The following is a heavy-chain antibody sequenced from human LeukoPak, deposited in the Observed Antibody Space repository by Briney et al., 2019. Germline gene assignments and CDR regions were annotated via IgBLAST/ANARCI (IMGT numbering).Heavy chain of an antibody. V-gene: IGHV4-4*02. D-gene: IGHD3-22*01. J-gene: IGHJ4*02. CDR2: IYHSGST. CDR3: ARDWIYYDSSAYPDY. Sequence: EIYHSGSTNYNPSLKSRVTISVDKSKNQFSLKLSSVTAADTAVYYCARDWIYYDSSAYPDYWGQGTLVTVSS.